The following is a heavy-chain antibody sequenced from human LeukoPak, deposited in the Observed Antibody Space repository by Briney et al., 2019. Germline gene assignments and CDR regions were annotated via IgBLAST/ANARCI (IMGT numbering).Heavy chain of an antibody. CDR2: LIPIFGTA. D-gene: IGHD3-10*01. CDR1: GGTVSSYA. Sequence: SVKVSCKASGGTVSSYAISWVRQAPGQGLEWMGGLIPIFGTANYAQKFQGRVTITADESTSTAYMELSSLRSEDTAVYYCARDPSYYYGSGVPGGGWFDPWGQGTLVTVSS. J-gene: IGHJ5*02. V-gene: IGHV1-69*13. CDR3: ARDPSYYYGSGVPGGGWFDP.